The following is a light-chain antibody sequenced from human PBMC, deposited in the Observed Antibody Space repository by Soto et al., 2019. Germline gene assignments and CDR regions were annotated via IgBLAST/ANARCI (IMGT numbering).Light chain of an antibody. J-gene: IGKJ1*01. V-gene: IGKV1-39*01. CDR3: QESRSALWGT. Sequence: IQLTQSPSSLPASVGDRVTITCRASQAVSSYLAWYQQKAGRAPAVLIYGASNLQGGVPLRFSGSGSGTDFTLTISGLQPEDSATYYCQESRSALWGTCGQGTKVEVK. CDR2: GAS. CDR1: QAVSSY.